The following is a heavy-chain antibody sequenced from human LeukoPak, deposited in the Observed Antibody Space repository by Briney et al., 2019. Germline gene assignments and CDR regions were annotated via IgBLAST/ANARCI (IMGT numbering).Heavy chain of an antibody. J-gene: IGHJ4*02. Sequence: GASVMVSCKVSGYTLTELSMHWVRQAPGKGLEWMGGFDPEDGETIYAQKFQGRVTMTEDTSTDTAYMELSSLRSEDTAVYYCATVVPYYYDSSGYYPKHFDYWGQGTLVTVSS. V-gene: IGHV1-24*01. CDR2: FDPEDGET. CDR1: GYTLTELS. D-gene: IGHD3-22*01. CDR3: ATVVPYYYDSSGYYPKHFDY.